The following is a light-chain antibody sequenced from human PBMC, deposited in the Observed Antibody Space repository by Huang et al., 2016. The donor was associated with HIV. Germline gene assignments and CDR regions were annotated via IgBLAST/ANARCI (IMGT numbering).Light chain of an antibody. CDR3: QQYDIHPLT. CDR1: QDINNF. V-gene: IGKV1-8*01. CDR2: SAS. J-gene: IGKJ3*01. Sequence: IRMTQSPSSLSASTGDRVTLTCRANQDINNFLAWYQQRPGSVPKLLIYSASTLQSGFPSRFSGNGSGTYFTLTIGCLHSEDVATYYCQQYDIHPLTFGPGTRVDIK.